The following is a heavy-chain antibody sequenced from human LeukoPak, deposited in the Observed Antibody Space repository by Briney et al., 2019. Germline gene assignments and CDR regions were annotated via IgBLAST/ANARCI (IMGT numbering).Heavy chain of an antibody. J-gene: IGHJ4*02. Sequence: PGGSLRLSCAASGFTFSSYGMHWVRQAPGKGLEWVAIISYDGSNKYYADSVKGRFTISRDNSKNTLYLQMNSLRVEDTAVYYCAKAPPNCNTVSCYADYWGQGTLVTVSS. CDR3: AKAPPNCNTVSCYADY. V-gene: IGHV3-30*18. D-gene: IGHD2-2*01. CDR1: GFTFSSYG. CDR2: ISYDGSNK.